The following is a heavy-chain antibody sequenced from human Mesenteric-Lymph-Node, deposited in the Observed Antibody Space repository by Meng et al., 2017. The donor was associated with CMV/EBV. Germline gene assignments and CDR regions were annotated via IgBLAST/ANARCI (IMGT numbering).Heavy chain of an antibody. CDR2: ITYDGVNR. Sequence: GALRLSCVASGFTFSNYALHWVRQAPGQGLEWVAYITYDGVNRLYADSVKGRFTISRDNSKNTLYVQMNSLTVDDTATYFCARGPKSKSTVTTPAPFDSWGQGILVTVSS. V-gene: IGHV3-30*01. CDR1: GFTFSNYA. D-gene: IGHD4-17*01. CDR3: ARGPKSKSTVTTPAPFDS. J-gene: IGHJ4*02.